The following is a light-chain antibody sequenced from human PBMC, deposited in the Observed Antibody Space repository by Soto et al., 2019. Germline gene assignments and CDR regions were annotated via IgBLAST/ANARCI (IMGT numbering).Light chain of an antibody. CDR3: QEDGSSPYT. CDR2: GAS. CDR1: QSVSSSY. V-gene: IGKV3-20*01. J-gene: IGKJ2*01. Sequence: EIVLTQSPGNLSLSPGERATLSCRASQSVSSSYLAWYQQKPGQAPRLLIYGASSRGTGIPDRFSGSGSGTDFTLTISRLEPEDFAVYYWQEDGSSPYTFGQGTKLEIK.